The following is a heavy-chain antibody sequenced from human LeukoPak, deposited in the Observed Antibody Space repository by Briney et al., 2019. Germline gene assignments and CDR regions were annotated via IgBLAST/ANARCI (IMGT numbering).Heavy chain of an antibody. D-gene: IGHD6-25*01. J-gene: IGHJ4*02. CDR2: FIPVFAPI. CDR3: ATAAFEY. CDR1: GHTFSIYN. Sequence: SVKVSSKASGHTFSIYNMHWVRQAPGQGLEWMGGFIPVFAPINYTQKFQGRIAITTDESTNTAYMELSSLRSEDTAVYFCATAAFEYWGQGTLVIVSS. V-gene: IGHV1-69*05.